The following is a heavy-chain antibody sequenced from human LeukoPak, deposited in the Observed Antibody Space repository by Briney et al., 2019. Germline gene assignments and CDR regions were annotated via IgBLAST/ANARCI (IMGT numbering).Heavy chain of an antibody. V-gene: IGHV4-59*01. CDR2: IYYSRST. Sequence: SETLSLTCTVSGGSISSYYWSWIRQPPGKGLEWIGYIYYSRSTNYNPSLKSRVTISVDTSKNQFSLKLSSVTAADTAVYYCARAVGDYGDYSDYWGQGTLVTVSS. J-gene: IGHJ4*02. CDR3: ARAVGDYGDYSDY. D-gene: IGHD3-16*01. CDR1: GGSISSYY.